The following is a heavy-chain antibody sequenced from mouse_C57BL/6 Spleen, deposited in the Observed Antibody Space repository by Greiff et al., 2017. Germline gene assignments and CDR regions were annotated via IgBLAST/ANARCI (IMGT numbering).Heavy chain of an antibody. V-gene: IGHV14-3*01. CDR2: IDPANGNT. CDR3: AIYYDYDGAWFAY. D-gene: IGHD2-4*01. J-gene: IGHJ3*01. Sequence: EVKLQESVAELVRPGASVKLSCTASGFNIKNTYMHWVKQRPEQGLEWIGRIDPANGNTKYAPKFQGKATITADTSSNTAYLQLSSLTSEDTAIYYCAIYYDYDGAWFAYWGQGTLVTVSA. CDR1: GFNIKNTY.